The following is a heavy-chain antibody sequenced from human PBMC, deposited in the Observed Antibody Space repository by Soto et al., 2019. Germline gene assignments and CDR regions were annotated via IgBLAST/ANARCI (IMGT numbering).Heavy chain of an antibody. CDR1: GYTFTSYA. CDR2: INAGNGNT. D-gene: IGHD3-22*01. Sequence: ASVNVSCKASGYTFTSYAMHWVRQAPGQRLEWMGWINAGNGNTKYSQKFQGRVTITRDTSASTAYMELSSLRSEDTAVYYCARDSLRVITWFDPWGQGTLVTVSS. J-gene: IGHJ5*02. V-gene: IGHV1-3*01. CDR3: ARDSLRVITWFDP.